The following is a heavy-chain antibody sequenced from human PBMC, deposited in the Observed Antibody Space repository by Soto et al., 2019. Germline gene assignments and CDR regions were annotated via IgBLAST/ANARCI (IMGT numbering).Heavy chain of an antibody. D-gene: IGHD3-22*01. J-gene: IGHJ4*02. Sequence: ASVKVSCKASGYTFTSYGISWVRQAPGQGLEWMGWISAYNGNTNYAQKFQGRVTMTTDTSTSTGYMELRSLRSDDTAVYYCARDLPLSHYYDSSGYYYGFDYWGQGTLVTVSS. CDR1: GYTFTSYG. CDR3: ARDLPLSHYYDSSGYYYGFDY. V-gene: IGHV1-18*01. CDR2: ISAYNGNT.